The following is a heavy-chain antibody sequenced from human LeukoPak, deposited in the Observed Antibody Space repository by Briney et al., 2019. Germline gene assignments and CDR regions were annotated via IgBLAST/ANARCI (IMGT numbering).Heavy chain of an antibody. J-gene: IGHJ4*02. CDR3: ARVVSYFDY. Sequence: GGSLRLSCAASGFTVSSNYMSWVRQAPGKGLKWVSVIYSDGRIHSADSVKGRFTISRDDSKNTLYLQMNSLRAEDTAVYDCARVVSYFDYWGQGTLVTVSS. V-gene: IGHV3-53*01. CDR1: GFTVSSNY. CDR2: IYSDGRI.